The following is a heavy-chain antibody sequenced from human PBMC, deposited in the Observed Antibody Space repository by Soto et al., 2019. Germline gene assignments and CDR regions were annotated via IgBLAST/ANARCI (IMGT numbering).Heavy chain of an antibody. J-gene: IGHJ2*01. V-gene: IGHV4-34*01. D-gene: IGHD3-9*01. CDR2: INDRGSI. CDR1: GGSFSGYY. CDR3: ARESHDILTGPPWVWYFDL. Sequence: QVQLQQWGAGPLRPLETLSLTCGVSGGSFSGYYWAWIRQSPGKGLEWIGEINDRGSINYNPSLKSIVSISGDTSKNHYSLNLRSVTAADTAVYYCARESHDILTGPPWVWYFDLWGRGTLVTVSS.